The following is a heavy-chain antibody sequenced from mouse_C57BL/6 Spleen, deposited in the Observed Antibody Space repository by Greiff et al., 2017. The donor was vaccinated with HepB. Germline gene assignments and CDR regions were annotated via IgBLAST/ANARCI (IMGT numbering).Heavy chain of an antibody. V-gene: IGHV14-2*01. CDR2: IDPEDGEP. D-gene: IGHD3-3*01. Sequence: VQLQQSGAELVKPGASVKLSCTASGFNIKDYYMHWVKQRTEQGLEWIGRIDPEDGEPKYAPKFQGKATITADTSSSTAYLELSSLTSEDTSVYYCARWGRGLWYFDVWGTGTTVTVSS. CDR3: ARWGRGLWYFDV. CDR1: GFNIKDYY. J-gene: IGHJ1*03.